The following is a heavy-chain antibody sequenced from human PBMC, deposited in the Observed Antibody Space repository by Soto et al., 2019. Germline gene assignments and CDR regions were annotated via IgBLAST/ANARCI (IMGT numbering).Heavy chain of an antibody. CDR2: INHSGST. Sequence: SETLSLTCAVYGGSFSGYYWSWIRQPPGKGLEWIGEINHSGSTNYNPSLKSRVTISVDTSKNQFSLKLSSVTAADTAVYYCARVLRFLEWFNPLAFDIWGQGTMVTGSS. J-gene: IGHJ3*02. D-gene: IGHD3-3*01. CDR1: GGSFSGYY. V-gene: IGHV4-34*01. CDR3: ARVLRFLEWFNPLAFDI.